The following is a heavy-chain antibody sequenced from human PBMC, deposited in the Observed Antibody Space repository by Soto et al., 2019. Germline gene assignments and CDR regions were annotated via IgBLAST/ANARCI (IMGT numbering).Heavy chain of an antibody. CDR1: GDSISSGDYY. CDR3: ARDFKRSSSQPGPLEY. Sequence: SETLDHTCTVSGDSISSGDYYWSWIRQPPGKGLEWIGCIYYSGNTYYNPSLKRRFSISVDTSKNQFSLQLSSVTVADTAVYYCARDFKRSSSQPGPLEYWGLG. D-gene: IGHD6-13*01. V-gene: IGHV4-30-4*01. J-gene: IGHJ4*02. CDR2: IYYSGNT.